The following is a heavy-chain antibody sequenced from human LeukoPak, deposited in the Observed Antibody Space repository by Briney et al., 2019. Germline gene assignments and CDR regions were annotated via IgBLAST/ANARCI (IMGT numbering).Heavy chain of an antibody. J-gene: IGHJ4*02. CDR1: GGSISSYY. Sequence: SETLSLTCTVSGGSISSYYWSWIRQPPGKGLEWIGYIYYSGSTNYNPSLKSRVTISVDTSKNQFSLKLSSVTAADTAAYYCARVLSGSYYGFIDYWGQGTLVTVSS. V-gene: IGHV4-59*01. D-gene: IGHD1-26*01. CDR2: IYYSGST. CDR3: ARVLSGSYYGFIDY.